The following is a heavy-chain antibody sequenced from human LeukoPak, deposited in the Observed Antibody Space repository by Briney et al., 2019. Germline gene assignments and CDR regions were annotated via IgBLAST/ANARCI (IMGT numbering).Heavy chain of an antibody. D-gene: IGHD3-22*01. J-gene: IGHJ4*02. Sequence: PGGSLRLSCAASGFTFSDYYMSWIRQAPGKGLEWVSYISSSGSTIYYADSVKGRFTISRDNAKNSLYLQMNSLRAEDTAVYYCARETNTYYCDSSGPFDYWGQGTLVTVSS. CDR2: ISSSGSTI. CDR1: GFTFSDYY. CDR3: ARETNTYYCDSSGPFDY. V-gene: IGHV3-11*01.